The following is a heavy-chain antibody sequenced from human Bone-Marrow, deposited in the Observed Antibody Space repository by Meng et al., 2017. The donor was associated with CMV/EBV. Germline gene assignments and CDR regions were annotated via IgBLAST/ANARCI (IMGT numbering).Heavy chain of an antibody. CDR2: VQDTGNT. Sequence: GSLRLSCTVSGASINDHYLTWIRQPPGKGLEWIGYVQDTGNTNYNPSLKSRVTMSVDTSKNQFSLMLRFVTAADTAVYFCAREQWFIHYFDNWGQGRLVTVSS. V-gene: IGHV4-59*11. D-gene: IGHD3-22*01. J-gene: IGHJ4*02. CDR3: AREQWFIHYFDN. CDR1: GASINDHY.